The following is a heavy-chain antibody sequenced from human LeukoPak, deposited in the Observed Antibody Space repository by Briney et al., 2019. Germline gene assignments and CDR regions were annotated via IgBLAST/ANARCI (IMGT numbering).Heavy chain of an antibody. CDR1: GYTLTELS. J-gene: IGHJ4*02. D-gene: IGHD1-26*01. Sequence: ASVKVSCKVSGYTLTELSMHWVRQAPGKGLEWMGGFDPEDGETIYAQKFQGRVTMTEDTSTDTAYMEQSSLSSEDAAVYYCATGPAIVGGTVFDYWGQGTLVTVSS. CDR2: FDPEDGET. V-gene: IGHV1-24*01. CDR3: ATGPAIVGGTVFDY.